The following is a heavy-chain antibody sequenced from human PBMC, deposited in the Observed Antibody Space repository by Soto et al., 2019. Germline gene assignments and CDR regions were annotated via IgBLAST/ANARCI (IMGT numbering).Heavy chain of an antibody. Sequence: EVQLVESGGASVQPGESLRLSCTGSGFRLSDYSMQWVRQAPGKGLEWAAYSSGVDRTIIFYAESVKGRFTVSRDDAKNSMYLQMNSLRADDSAVYYCTRGCVGTCWFEHWGQGALVTVSS. V-gene: IGHV3-48*04. CDR3: TRGCVGTCWFEH. CDR2: SSGVDRTII. CDR1: GFRLSDYS. J-gene: IGHJ4*02. D-gene: IGHD1-1*01.